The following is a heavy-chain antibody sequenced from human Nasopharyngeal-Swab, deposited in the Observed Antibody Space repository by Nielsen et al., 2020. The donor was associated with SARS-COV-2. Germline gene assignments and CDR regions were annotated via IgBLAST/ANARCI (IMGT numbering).Heavy chain of an antibody. CDR2: IGAAGGT. CDR1: GFTFSSND. D-gene: IGHD2-2*01. Sequence: AGSLTLSCAASGFTFSSNDMHWVRLPRGKGLEWVSAIGAAGGTYYPDYVKGRFTISRDNAKNSLYLQMNSLRAEDTAIYYCVKGMPQSGGMDVWGKGTTVSVSS. V-gene: IGHV3-13*01. J-gene: IGHJ6*03. CDR3: VKGMPQSGGMDV.